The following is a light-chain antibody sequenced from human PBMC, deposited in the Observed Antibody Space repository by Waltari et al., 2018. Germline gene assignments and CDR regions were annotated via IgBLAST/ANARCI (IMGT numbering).Light chain of an antibody. CDR1: QSIGRW. Sequence: DIQMTQSPATLPASVGDRVTITCRASQSIGRWLAWYQQKTGKPPKLLISESAKLQSGVPSRFSGSGSGTDFTLTINGLQPDDFAIYYCHQYMSYPWTFGLGTKVEIK. J-gene: IGKJ1*01. V-gene: IGKV1-5*03. CDR2: ESA. CDR3: HQYMSYPWT.